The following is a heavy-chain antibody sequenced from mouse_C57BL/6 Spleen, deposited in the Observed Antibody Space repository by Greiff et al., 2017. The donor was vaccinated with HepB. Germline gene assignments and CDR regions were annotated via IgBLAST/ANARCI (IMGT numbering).Heavy chain of an antibody. CDR3: AKETASWFAY. CDR1: GFTFSDYG. Sequence: EVQVVESGGGLVKPGGSLKLSCAASGFTFSDYGMHWVRQAPEKGLEWVAYISSGSSTIYYADTVKGRFTISRDNAKNTLFLQMTSLRSEDTAMYYCAKETASWFAYWGQGTLVTVSA. V-gene: IGHV5-17*01. CDR2: ISSGSSTI. J-gene: IGHJ3*01. D-gene: IGHD3-2*01.